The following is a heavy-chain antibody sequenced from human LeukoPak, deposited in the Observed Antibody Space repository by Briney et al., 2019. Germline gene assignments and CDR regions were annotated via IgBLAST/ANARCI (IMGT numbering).Heavy chain of an antibody. D-gene: IGHD3-3*01. CDR2: FDPEDGET. J-gene: IGHJ5*02. Sequence: ASAKVSCKVSGYTLTELSMHWVRQAPGQGLDWMGGFDPEDGETISAQKFQSRVTMTEDTSTDTAYMELSSLRSEDTAVYYCATYTEAKYYDFWSGYPPNWFDPWGQGTLVTVSS. CDR1: GYTLTELS. CDR3: ATYTEAKYYDFWSGYPPNWFDP. V-gene: IGHV1-24*01.